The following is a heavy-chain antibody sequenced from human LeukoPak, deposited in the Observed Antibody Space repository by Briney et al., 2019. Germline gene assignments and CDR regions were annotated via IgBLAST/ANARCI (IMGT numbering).Heavy chain of an antibody. CDR3: AKDRRYYYGSGNGYNWFDP. Sequence: GGSLRLSCAASGFTFSSYAMGWVRQAPGKGLEWVSAISGSGDTYYADSVKGRFTISRDNSKNTLYLQMNSLRAEDTAVYYCAKDRRYYYGSGNGYNWFDPWGQGTLVTVSS. V-gene: IGHV3-23*01. CDR1: GFTFSSYA. J-gene: IGHJ5*02. D-gene: IGHD3-10*01. CDR2: ISGSGDT.